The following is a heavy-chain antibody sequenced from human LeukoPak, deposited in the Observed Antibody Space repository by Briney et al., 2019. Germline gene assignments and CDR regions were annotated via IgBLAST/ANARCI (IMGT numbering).Heavy chain of an antibody. CDR3: ARRYYSGSGSYPAHIDY. Sequence: TASETLSLTCTVSGGSISSYYWSWIRQPPGKGLEWIGYIYYSGSTNYNPSLKSRVTISVDTSKNQFSLKLSSVTAADTAVYYCARRYYSGSGSYPAHIDYWGQGTLVTVSS. V-gene: IGHV4-59*01. J-gene: IGHJ4*02. CDR2: IYYSGST. CDR1: GGSISSYY. D-gene: IGHD3-10*01.